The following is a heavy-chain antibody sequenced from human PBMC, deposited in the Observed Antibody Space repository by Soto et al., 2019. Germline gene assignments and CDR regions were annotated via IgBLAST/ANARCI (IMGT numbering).Heavy chain of an antibody. Sequence: SETLSLTCTVSGGSISSSSYYWGWIRQPPGKGLEWIGSIYYSGSTYYNPSLKSRVTISVDTSKNQFSLKLSSVTAADTAVYYCARQWELLNFNYFDYWGQGTLVTVSS. CDR3: ARQWELLNFNYFDY. CDR1: GGSISSSSYY. CDR2: IYYSGST. J-gene: IGHJ4*02. V-gene: IGHV4-39*01. D-gene: IGHD1-26*01.